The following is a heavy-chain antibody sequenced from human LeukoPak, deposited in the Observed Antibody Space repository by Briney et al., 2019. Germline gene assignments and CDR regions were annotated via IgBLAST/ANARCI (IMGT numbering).Heavy chain of an antibody. J-gene: IGHJ4*02. CDR3: AKDRDSSSWYDYFDY. Sequence: GGSLRLSCAASGFTFSSYWMSWVRQAPGKGLEWVANMKQDGSEKYYVDSVKGRFTISRDNAKNTLYLQMNSLRAEDTAVYYCAKDRDSSSWYDYFDYWGQGTLVTVSS. V-gene: IGHV3-7*03. D-gene: IGHD6-13*01. CDR1: GFTFSSYW. CDR2: MKQDGSEK.